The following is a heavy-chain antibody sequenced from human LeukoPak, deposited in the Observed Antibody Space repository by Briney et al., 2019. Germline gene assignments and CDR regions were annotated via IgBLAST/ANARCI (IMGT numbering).Heavy chain of an antibody. CDR2: IFPSGGEI. Sequence: EGSLRLSCAASGFTFSSYSMNWVRQPPGKGLEWVSSIFPSGGEIHYADSVRGRFTISRDNSKSTLSLQMNSLRAEDTAIYYCATYRQVLLPFESWGQGTLVTVSS. D-gene: IGHD2-8*02. V-gene: IGHV3-21*04. CDR3: ATYRQVLLPFES. J-gene: IGHJ4*02. CDR1: GFTFSSYS.